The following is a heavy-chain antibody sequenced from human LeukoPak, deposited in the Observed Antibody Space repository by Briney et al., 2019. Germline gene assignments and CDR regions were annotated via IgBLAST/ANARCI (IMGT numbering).Heavy chain of an antibody. J-gene: IGHJ1*01. Sequence: GGSLRLSCAASGFTFTTYTMSWVRQAPGKGLDWVSALSDSGGSTYYADSVKGCFTISRDNSKNTLYLQMNSLRAEDTAVYYCARGRSGWYPEYFHHWGQGTLVTVSS. CDR2: LSDSGGST. V-gene: IGHV3-23*01. CDR1: GFTFTTYT. CDR3: ARGRSGWYPEYFHH. D-gene: IGHD6-19*01.